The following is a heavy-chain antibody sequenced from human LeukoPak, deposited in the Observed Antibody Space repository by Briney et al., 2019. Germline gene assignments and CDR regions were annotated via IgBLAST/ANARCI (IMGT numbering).Heavy chain of an antibody. J-gene: IGHJ5*02. CDR2: IYYSGST. D-gene: IGHD3-10*01. CDR3: ARGITMVRGVIANWFDP. CDR1: GYSISSGYY. Sequence: SETLSLTCTVSGYSISSGYYWGWIRQPPGKGLEWIGYIYYSGSTNYNPSLKSRVTISVDTSKNQFSLKLSSVTAADTAVYYCARGITMVRGVIANWFDPWGQGTLVTVSS. V-gene: IGHV4-38-2*02.